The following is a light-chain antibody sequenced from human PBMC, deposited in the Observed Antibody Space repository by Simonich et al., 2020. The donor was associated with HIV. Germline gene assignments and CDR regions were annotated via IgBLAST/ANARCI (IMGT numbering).Light chain of an antibody. CDR2: WAS. Sequence: DIVMTQSPDSLAVSLGERATINCKSSQSVLYSSNNNNYLAWYQQKPGQLPNLLIYWASTREPGVPDRFSGSGSGTDFTLTISSLQAEDVAVYYCQQYYTSMYTFGQGTKLEIK. CDR1: QSVLYSSNNNNY. V-gene: IGKV4-1*01. J-gene: IGKJ2*01. CDR3: QQYYTSMYT.